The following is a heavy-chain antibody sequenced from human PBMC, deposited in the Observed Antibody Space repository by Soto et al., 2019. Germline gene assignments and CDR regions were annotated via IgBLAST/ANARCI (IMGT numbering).Heavy chain of an antibody. CDR2: IYWDDDK. J-gene: IGHJ4*02. CDR3: AHRRRGRGDYAAPYFDY. D-gene: IGHD4-17*01. Sequence: QITLKESGPTLVKPTQTLTLTCTFSGFSLSTSGVGVGWIRQPPGKALEWLALIYWDDDKRYRPSLKSRLTITKDTSKNQVVLTMTNMDPVDTATYYCAHRRRGRGDYAAPYFDYWGQGTLVTVSS. CDR1: GFSLSTSGVG. V-gene: IGHV2-5*02.